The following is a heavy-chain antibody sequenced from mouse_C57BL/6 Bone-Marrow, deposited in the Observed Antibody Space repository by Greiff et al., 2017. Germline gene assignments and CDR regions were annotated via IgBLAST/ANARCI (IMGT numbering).Heavy chain of an antibody. CDR2: IDPETGGT. CDR1: GYTFTDYE. Sequence: QVQLQQSGAELVRPGASVTLSCKASGYTFTDYEMHWVKQTPVHGLEWIGAIDPETGGTAYNQKFKGKAILTADKSSSTAYMDLRSLTSEDSAVYYCTSSEGLLRVFAYWGQGTLVTVSA. D-gene: IGHD1-1*01. J-gene: IGHJ3*01. CDR3: TSSEGLLRVFAY. V-gene: IGHV1-15*01.